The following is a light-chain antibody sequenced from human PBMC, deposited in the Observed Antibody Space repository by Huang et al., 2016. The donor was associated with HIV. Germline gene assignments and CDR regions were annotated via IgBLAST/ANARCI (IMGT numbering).Light chain of an antibody. V-gene: IGKV1-12*01. CDR1: QDVNKW. CDR3: QQSVTFPLT. Sequence: DIKMTQSPSSVSASIGDRVSFTCRASQDVNKWLAWYQQKPVVAPKLLVYASSTLQSGAPSRFRGSGSGTHFTLTINNLQAEDFATYFCQQSVTFPLTFGGGTKVELK. CDR2: ASS. J-gene: IGKJ4*02.